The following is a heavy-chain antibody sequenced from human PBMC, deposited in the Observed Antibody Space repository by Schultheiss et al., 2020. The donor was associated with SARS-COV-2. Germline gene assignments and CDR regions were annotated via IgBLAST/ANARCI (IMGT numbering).Heavy chain of an antibody. J-gene: IGHJ6*02. Sequence: GGSLRLSCAASGFTFDDYAMHWVRQAPGKGLEWVSAIGTAGDTYYPGSVKGRFTISRDNSKNTLYLQMNSLRAEDTAVYYCARQFRYYYYYVMDVWGQGTTVTVSS. V-gene: IGHV3-13*01. CDR1: GFTFDDYA. CDR2: IGTAGDT. CDR3: ARQFRYYYYYVMDV.